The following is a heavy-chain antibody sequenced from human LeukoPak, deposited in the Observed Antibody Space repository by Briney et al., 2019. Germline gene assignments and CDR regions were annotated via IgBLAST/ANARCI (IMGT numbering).Heavy chain of an antibody. CDR1: GFTFC. CDR2: MKQDGSEK. J-gene: IGHJ4*02. V-gene: IGHV3-7*01. Sequence: GGSLRLSCTASGFTFCMTWVRQAPGKGLEWVANMKQDGSEKYYVDSVKGRFTISRDNAKNSLNLQMNSLRAEDTAVYYCARIYCSSTNCYRHFDYWGQGTLVTVSS. D-gene: IGHD2-2*01. CDR3: ARIYCSSTNCYRHFDY.